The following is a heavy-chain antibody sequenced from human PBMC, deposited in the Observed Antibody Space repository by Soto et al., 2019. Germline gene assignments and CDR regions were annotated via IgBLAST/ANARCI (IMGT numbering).Heavy chain of an antibody. CDR2: INPNSGGT. V-gene: IGHV1-2*02. CDR3: ASCTNGACFLYGMDV. D-gene: IGHD2-8*01. Sequence: QVQLVQSGAEVKKPGASVKVSFKTSGYTFTDHYMHWVRQAPGQGLEWMGWINPNSGGTNYAQKFQGRVTMTRDTSISTAYMELSRLRSDDTAMYYCASCTNGACFLYGMDVWGQGTTVTVSS. CDR1: GYTFTDHY. J-gene: IGHJ6*02.